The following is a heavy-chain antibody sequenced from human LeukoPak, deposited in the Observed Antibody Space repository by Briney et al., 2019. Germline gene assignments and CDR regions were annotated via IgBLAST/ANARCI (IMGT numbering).Heavy chain of an antibody. V-gene: IGHV3-30-3*01. D-gene: IGHD6-6*01. Sequence: GGSLRLSCAASGFTFSSYAMHWVRQAPGKGLGWVEVISYDGSNKYYADPVKGRFTIPRDNSKNPLYLQMNSLRAEDTAVYYCARVDSSSSGFDYWGQGTLVTVSS. CDR2: ISYDGSNK. J-gene: IGHJ4*02. CDR1: GFTFSSYA. CDR3: ARVDSSSSGFDY.